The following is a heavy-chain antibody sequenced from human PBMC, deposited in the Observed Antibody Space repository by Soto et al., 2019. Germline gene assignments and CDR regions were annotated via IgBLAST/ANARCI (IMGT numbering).Heavy chain of an antibody. CDR1: GFTFSSYA. D-gene: IGHD2-2*01. CDR3: AKDRDLIVVVPAATYDY. J-gene: IGHJ4*02. CDR2: ISGSGGST. V-gene: IGHV3-23*01. Sequence: EVQLLESGGGLVQPGGSLRLSCAASGFTFSSYAMSWVRQAPGKGLEWVSAISGSGGSTYYADSVKGRFTISRDNSKNTLYLQMISLRAEDTAVYYCAKDRDLIVVVPAATYDYWGQGTLVTVSS.